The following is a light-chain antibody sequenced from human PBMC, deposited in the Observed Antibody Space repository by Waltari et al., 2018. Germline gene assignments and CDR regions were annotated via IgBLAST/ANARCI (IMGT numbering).Light chain of an antibody. V-gene: IGLV3-25*03. CDR1: TLAKKS. CDR3: QSTDSSDSLVL. J-gene: IGLJ2*01. CDR2: KDS. Sequence: SHYLTQPPPVSVSPGQTARIRCSGDTLAKKSVSWYQQRPGQAPVMLIYKDSLRPSEIPERFSASSSGTTATLTITGVQAEDEADYYCQSTDSSDSLVLFGGGTKLTFV.